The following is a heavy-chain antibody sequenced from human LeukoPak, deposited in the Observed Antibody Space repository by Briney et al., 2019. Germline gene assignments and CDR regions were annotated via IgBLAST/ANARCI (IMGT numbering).Heavy chain of an antibody. CDR1: GYTFTSYD. CDR3: ARGLGQWLVLYYFDY. J-gene: IGHJ4*02. Sequence: ASVKVSCKASGYTFTSYDINWVRQAAGQGLEWMGWMNPNSGNTGYAQKFQGRVTMTRNTSISTAYMELSSLRSEGTAVYYCARGLGQWLVLYYFDYWGQGTLVTVSS. V-gene: IGHV1-8*01. D-gene: IGHD6-19*01. CDR2: MNPNSGNT.